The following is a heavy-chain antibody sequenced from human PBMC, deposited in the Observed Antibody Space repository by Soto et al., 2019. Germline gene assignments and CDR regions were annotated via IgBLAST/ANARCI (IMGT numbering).Heavy chain of an antibody. J-gene: IGHJ6*02. Sequence: PGGSLRLSCTASGFTFNNHAMDWVRLAPGKGLEWVSTMSGNGENTYYGDSVKGRFTISRDSSKKTLYLQMNDLRAEDTALYYCAKDKYAGSGSYKYYYFNYGMDVWGQGTTVTVSS. D-gene: IGHD3-10*01. CDR3: AKDKYAGSGSYKYYYFNYGMDV. V-gene: IGHV3-23*01. CDR1: GFTFNNHA. CDR2: MSGNGENT.